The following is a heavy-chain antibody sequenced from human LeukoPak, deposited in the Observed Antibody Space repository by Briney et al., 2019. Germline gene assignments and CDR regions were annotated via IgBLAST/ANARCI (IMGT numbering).Heavy chain of an antibody. Sequence: SETLSLTCDVYGGSLSGYYWSWIRQSPEKGLQWIGEIGHSGTTNFNPSLKSRVSMSVGTSKNQFSLKLTSVTAADTAVYFCAREGRMSMGIEYWGQGTLVTVSS. CDR2: IGHSGTT. CDR1: GGSLSGYY. CDR3: AREGRMSMGIEY. J-gene: IGHJ4*02. D-gene: IGHD4/OR15-4a*01. V-gene: IGHV4-34*01.